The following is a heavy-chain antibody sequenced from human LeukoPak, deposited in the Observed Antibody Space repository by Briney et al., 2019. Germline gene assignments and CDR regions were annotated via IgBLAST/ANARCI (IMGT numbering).Heavy chain of an antibody. CDR2: ISSSGDST. D-gene: IGHD4-17*01. CDR3: AKSDDYGDYVPVH. J-gene: IGHJ4*02. Sequence: GGSLRLSCAASGFTFSGSSMPWVRQAPGKGLEYVSTISSSGDSTYYADSVKGRFTVSRDNSKNTLYLQMGSLRVDDMAVYYCAKSDDYGDYVPVHWGQGTLVTVSS. CDR1: GFTFSGSS. V-gene: IGHV3-64*02.